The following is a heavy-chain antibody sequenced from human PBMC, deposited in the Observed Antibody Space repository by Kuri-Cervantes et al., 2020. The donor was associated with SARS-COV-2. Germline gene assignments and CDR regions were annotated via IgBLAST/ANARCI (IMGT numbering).Heavy chain of an antibody. J-gene: IGHJ4*02. CDR3: AKDPLFRGTYDLGKLDY. CDR1: GFTFSSYS. CDR2: ISSSSSTI. V-gene: IGHV3-48*04. D-gene: IGHD3-3*01. Sequence: GESLKISCAASGFTFSSYSMNWVRQAPGKGLEWVSYISSSSSTIYYADSVKGRFTISRDSSKNTLYLEMNSLRVEDTAVYYCAKDPLFRGTYDLGKLDYWGQGTLVTVSS.